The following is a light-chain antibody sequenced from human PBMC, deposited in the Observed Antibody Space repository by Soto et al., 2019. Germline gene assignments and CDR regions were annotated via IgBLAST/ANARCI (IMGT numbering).Light chain of an antibody. Sequence: DIQMTQSPSTLSASVGDRVTITCRASESLSNFLAWYQQKPGRAPNLLIYKASNLQSGVPSRFSGSASGTGFTLTINNLQPDDFVIYYCQQYKSYPWTFGQGTKVDIK. CDR2: KAS. J-gene: IGKJ1*01. CDR3: QQYKSYPWT. V-gene: IGKV1-5*03. CDR1: ESLSNF.